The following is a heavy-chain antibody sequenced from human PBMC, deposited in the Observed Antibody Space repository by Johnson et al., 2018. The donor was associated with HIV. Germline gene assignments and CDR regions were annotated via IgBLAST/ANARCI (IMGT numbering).Heavy chain of an antibody. CDR3: AKCIWGSSLIDAFDI. D-gene: IGHD6-13*01. V-gene: IGHV3-33*06. J-gene: IGHJ3*02. CDR1: GFTFSSYG. CDR2: MWYDGSNK. Sequence: QVKLVESGGGVVQSGRSLRLSCAASGFTFSSYGMHWVRQAPGKGLEWVAVMWYDGSNKYYADSVKGRFIISRDNSKNTLYLQMNSLRAEDTAVYYCAKCIWGSSLIDAFDIWGQGTMVTVSS.